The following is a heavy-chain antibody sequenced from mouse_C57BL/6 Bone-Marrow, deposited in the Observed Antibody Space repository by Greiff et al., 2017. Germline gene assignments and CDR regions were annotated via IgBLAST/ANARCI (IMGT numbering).Heavy chain of an antibody. D-gene: IGHD1-1*01. J-gene: IGHJ2*01. CDR2: FYPGSGSI. Sequence: VQLQQSGAELVKPGASVKLSCKASGYTFTEYTIHWVKQRAGQGLEWIGWFYPGSGSIKYNEKFKDKATLTADKSSSTVYMEHSRLTSEDSAVYFCARREARYYYGSSLDYWGQGTTLTVSS. CDR3: ARREARYYYGSSLDY. CDR1: GYTFTEYT. V-gene: IGHV1-62-2*01.